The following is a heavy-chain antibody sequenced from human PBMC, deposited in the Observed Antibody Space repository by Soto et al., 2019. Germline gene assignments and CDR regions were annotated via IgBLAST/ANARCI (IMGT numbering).Heavy chain of an antibody. CDR3: ARVPREIILVGMDV. V-gene: IGHV1-18*04. CDR2: ISGKTAKT. CDR1: GYTFTSYG. D-gene: IGHD2-2*01. J-gene: IGHJ6*02. Sequence: QVQLVQSGAEVKKPGASEKVSCKASGYTFTSYGISWVRQAPGQGLEWMGWISGKTAKTNYAQNLQGRVTITTDTSTSTAYMELRSLRSDDTAVYYCARVPREIILVGMDVWGQGTTVTVSS.